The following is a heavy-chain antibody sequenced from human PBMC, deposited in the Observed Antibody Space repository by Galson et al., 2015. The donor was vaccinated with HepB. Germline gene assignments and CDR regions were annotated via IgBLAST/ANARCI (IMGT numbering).Heavy chain of an antibody. D-gene: IGHD4-17*01. V-gene: IGHV3-9*01. CDR3: AKDLDYEGY. J-gene: IGHJ4*02. Sequence: SLRLSCAASGFTFDDYAMHWVRQAPGKGLEWVSGISWNSGSIGYADSVKGRFTISRDNAKNSLYLQMNSLRAEDTALYYCAKDLDYEGYWGQGTLVTVSS. CDR2: ISWNSGSI. CDR1: GFTFDDYA.